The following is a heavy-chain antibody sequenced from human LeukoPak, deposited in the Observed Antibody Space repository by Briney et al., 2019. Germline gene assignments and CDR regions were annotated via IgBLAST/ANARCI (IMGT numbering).Heavy chain of an antibody. D-gene: IGHD1-26*01. Sequence: SETLSLTCIVSGFSISSGYYWGWIRQPPGKGLEWIGSISHSGNTYYNPSLKSRVTISLDTSKNQFSLKLSSVTAADTAIYYCVKDNGRWFDPWGQGTLVIVSS. CDR2: ISHSGNT. CDR3: VKDNGRWFDP. J-gene: IGHJ5*02. V-gene: IGHV4-38-2*02. CDR1: GFSISSGYY.